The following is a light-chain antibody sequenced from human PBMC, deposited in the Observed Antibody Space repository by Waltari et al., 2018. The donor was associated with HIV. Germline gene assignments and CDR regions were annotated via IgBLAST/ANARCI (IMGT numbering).Light chain of an antibody. CDR3: QHFGSSHLT. Sequence: EIVLTQSPGTLSLSPGERGTLSCRASQSVSSSYLAWYQQKPGQAPRLLIYGASSRATGIPDRLSGSGSGTDFTLSISGLEPEDFAVYYCQHFGSSHLTFGGGTKVEIK. CDR1: QSVSSSY. V-gene: IGKV3-20*01. CDR2: GAS. J-gene: IGKJ4*01.